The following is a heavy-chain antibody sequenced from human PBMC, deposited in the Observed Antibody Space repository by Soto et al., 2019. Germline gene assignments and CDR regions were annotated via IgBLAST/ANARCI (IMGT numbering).Heavy chain of an antibody. CDR1: GFTFSAFA. CDR3: ARGVVRERAYFDS. Sequence: GGSLRLSCTVSGFTFSAFAMYWVRQAPGKGLEWVALISYDGRNEDYAESVRGRFTISRDNSKNTLYLDMNRLSAEDSAVYFCARGVVRERAYFDSWGRGTLVTVSS. CDR2: ISYDGRNE. J-gene: IGHJ4*02. D-gene: IGHD3-10*01. V-gene: IGHV3-30*03.